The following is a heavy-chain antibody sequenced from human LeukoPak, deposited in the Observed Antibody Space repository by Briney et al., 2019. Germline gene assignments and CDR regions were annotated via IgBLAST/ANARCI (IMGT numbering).Heavy chain of an antibody. J-gene: IGHJ6*02. CDR1: GYTSTGYY. D-gene: IGHD3-3*01. CDR2: INPNSGGT. V-gene: IGHV1-2*06. CDR3: ARDPGYDFWSGYRYYYYGMDV. Sequence: ASVKVSCKASGYTSTGYYMHWVRQAPGQGLEWMGRINPNSGGTNYAQKFQGRVTMTRDTSISTAYMELSRLRSDDTAVYYCARDPGYDFWSGYRYYYYGMDVWGQGTTVTVSS.